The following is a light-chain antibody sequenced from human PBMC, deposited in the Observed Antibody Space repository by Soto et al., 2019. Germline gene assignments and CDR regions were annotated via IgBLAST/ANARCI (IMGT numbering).Light chain of an antibody. CDR1: ESSGNY. J-gene: IGKJ4*01. CDR3: QWRSDWPPRLT. CDR2: DAS. Sequence: EVVLTQSPATLSFSPGERATLSCRASESSGNYLDWYQQKLGQAPKLLIYDASHRAIGIPDRFSGDGSGTDLTLTNSSLEPENVAVYYCQWRSDWPPRLTFGGVIKVEIK. V-gene: IGKV3-11*01.